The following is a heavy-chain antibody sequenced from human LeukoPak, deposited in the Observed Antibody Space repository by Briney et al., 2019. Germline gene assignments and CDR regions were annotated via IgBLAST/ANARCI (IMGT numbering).Heavy chain of an antibody. D-gene: IGHD2-15*01. CDR1: GFTFSTYW. CDR2: INQDGSEK. V-gene: IGHV3-7*01. Sequence: TGGSLRLSCAGSGFTFSTYWMTWVRQAPGKGLEWVANINQDGSEKYYVASVQGRFTTSRDNAKNSLSLQMNSLRAEDTSVYYCARDRGRSARGYYYGMDVWGQGTAVTVSS. J-gene: IGHJ6*02. CDR3: ARDRGRSARGYYYGMDV.